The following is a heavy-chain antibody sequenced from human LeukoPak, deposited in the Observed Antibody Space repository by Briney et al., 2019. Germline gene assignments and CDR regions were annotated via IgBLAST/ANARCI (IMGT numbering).Heavy chain of an antibody. CDR2: VSSSGSLT. J-gene: IGHJ6*03. CDR1: GFRISHQS. D-gene: IGHD2-2*01. Sequence: GGSLRLSCAASGFRISHQSMNWVRQAPGKGLEWVSSVSSSGSLTYYADSLKGRFTIARDNAKNLLYLEMNSLRVEDTAVYYCARVFYELLSTGHMDVWGKGTTVTVS. CDR3: ARVFYELLSTGHMDV. V-gene: IGHV3-21*06.